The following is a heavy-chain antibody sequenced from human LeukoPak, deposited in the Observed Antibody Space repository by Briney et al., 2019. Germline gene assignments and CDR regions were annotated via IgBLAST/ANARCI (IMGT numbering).Heavy chain of an antibody. CDR1: GFTVSSNY. Sequence: GGSLRLSCAASGFTVSSNYMSWVRQAPGKGLEWVSVIYSGGSTYYADSVKGRFTISRDNSKSTLYLQMNSLRAEDTAVYYCARDSKGGTTGDWGQGTLVTVSS. J-gene: IGHJ4*02. V-gene: IGHV3-53*01. D-gene: IGHD1-1*01. CDR2: IYSGGST. CDR3: ARDSKGGTTGD.